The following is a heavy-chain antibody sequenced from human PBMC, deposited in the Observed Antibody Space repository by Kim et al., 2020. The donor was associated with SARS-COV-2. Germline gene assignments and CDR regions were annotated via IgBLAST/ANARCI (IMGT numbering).Heavy chain of an antibody. V-gene: IGHV5-10-1*01. Sequence: GESLKISCKGSGYSFTSYWISWVRQMPGKGLEWMGRIDPSDSYTNYSPSFQGHVTIPADKSISTAYLQWSSLKASDTAMYYCARYGSGSKNYYYGMDVWGQGTTVTVSS. CDR2: IDPSDSYT. J-gene: IGHJ6*02. D-gene: IGHD3-10*01. CDR1: GYSFTSYW. CDR3: ARYGSGSKNYYYGMDV.